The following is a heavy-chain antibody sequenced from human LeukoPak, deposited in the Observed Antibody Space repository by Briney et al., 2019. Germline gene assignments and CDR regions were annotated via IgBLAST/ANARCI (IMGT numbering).Heavy chain of an antibody. CDR2: IYYSGST. J-gene: IGHJ4*02. Sequence: SETLSLTCTVSGGSISSNNYYWGWIRQPPGKGLEWIGTIYYSGSTYYNPSLKSRVTICVDTSKNQFSLKLSSVTAADTAVYYCAVSAGDYFDYWGQGTLVTVSS. CDR3: AVSAGDYFDY. CDR1: GGSISSNNYY. V-gene: IGHV4-39*01. D-gene: IGHD3-10*01.